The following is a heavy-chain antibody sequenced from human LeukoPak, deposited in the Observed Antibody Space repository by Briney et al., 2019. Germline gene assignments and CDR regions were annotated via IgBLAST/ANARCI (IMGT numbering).Heavy chain of an antibody. CDR1: GYTFTGYY. CDR2: INPNSGGT. CDR3: ARDEGGFGYYYYYLDV. J-gene: IGHJ6*03. V-gene: IGHV1-2*02. D-gene: IGHD3-10*01. Sequence: ASVKVSCKASGYTFTGYYMHWVRQAPGQGLEWMGWINPNSGGTSYAQKFQGRVTMTRDTSISTAYMELSRLRSDDTAVYYCARDEGGFGYYYYYLDVWGKGTTVTVSS.